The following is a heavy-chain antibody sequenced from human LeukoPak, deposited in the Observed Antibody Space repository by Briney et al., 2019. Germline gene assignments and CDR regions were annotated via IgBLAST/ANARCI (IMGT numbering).Heavy chain of an antibody. Sequence: GGSLRLSCAASGFTFSSYAMSWVRQAPGKGLEWVSAISGSGGSTYCADSVKGRFTISRDNSKNTLYLQMNSLRAEDTAVYYCAKDLYSYGYSNFDYWGQGTLVTVSS. J-gene: IGHJ4*02. CDR1: GFTFSSYA. CDR2: ISGSGGST. D-gene: IGHD5-18*01. V-gene: IGHV3-23*01. CDR3: AKDLYSYGYSNFDY.